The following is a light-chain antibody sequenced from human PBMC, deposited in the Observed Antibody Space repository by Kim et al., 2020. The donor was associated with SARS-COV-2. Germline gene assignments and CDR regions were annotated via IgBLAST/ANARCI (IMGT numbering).Light chain of an antibody. J-gene: IGLJ2*01. CDR3: SSYTSSSTPL. CDR1: SSDVGGYND. V-gene: IGLV2-14*03. CDR2: DVS. Sequence: GRSLTVSCTGTSSDVGGYNDVSRYQQHPGKAPKLMIYDVSKRPSGVSNRFSGSKSGKTASLTISGLQAEDEGDYYCSSYTSSSTPLFGGGTKVTVL.